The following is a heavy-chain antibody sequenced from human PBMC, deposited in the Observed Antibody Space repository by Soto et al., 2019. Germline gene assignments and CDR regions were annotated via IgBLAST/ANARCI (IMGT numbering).Heavy chain of an antibody. CDR3: GRYAGYVDS. Sequence: QVQLQESGPGLVKPSETLSLICTVSGGSISSSYWSWIRQPPGRGLEWIGDIYYRGNTNYNPSLGSRVTRSIDTSRKQFSLKVISVTAADTAVYYCGRYAGYVDSWGQGTLVTVSS. V-gene: IGHV4-59*01. D-gene: IGHD2-2*01. CDR2: IYYRGNT. J-gene: IGHJ4*02. CDR1: GGSISSSY.